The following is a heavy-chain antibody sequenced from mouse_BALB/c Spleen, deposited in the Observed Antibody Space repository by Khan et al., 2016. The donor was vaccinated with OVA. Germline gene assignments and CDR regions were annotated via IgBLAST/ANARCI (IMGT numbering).Heavy chain of an antibody. Sequence: VQLQESGPGLAAPSQSLSITCTISGFSLTTYGVHWVCQPPGKGLEWLVVIWSDGTTNYNSALKSRLTITKDNSQRQVFLKMNSLQTDDTAIYFCARQPYYHYNIMDYWGQGTSVTVSS. D-gene: IGHD2-10*01. CDR3: ARQPYYHYNIMDY. V-gene: IGHV2-6-1*01. J-gene: IGHJ4*01. CDR2: IWSDGTT. CDR1: GFSLTTYG.